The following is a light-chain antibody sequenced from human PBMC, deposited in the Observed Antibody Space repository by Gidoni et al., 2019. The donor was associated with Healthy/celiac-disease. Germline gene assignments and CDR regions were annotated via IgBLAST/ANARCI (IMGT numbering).Light chain of an antibody. Sequence: EIVLTQSPATLSLSPGERATLSCRASQSVSSYLACYQQKPGQAPRLLIYDASNRATGLPARFSGSGSGTGFSLTISSLEPEDFAVYYCQQRSNWPPITFGQGTRLEIK. CDR3: QQRSNWPPIT. CDR2: DAS. V-gene: IGKV3-11*01. CDR1: QSVSSY. J-gene: IGKJ5*01.